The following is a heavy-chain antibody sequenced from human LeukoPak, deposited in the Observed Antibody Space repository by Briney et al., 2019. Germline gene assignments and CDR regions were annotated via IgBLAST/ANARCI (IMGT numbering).Heavy chain of an antibody. CDR2: IYYSGST. CDR1: GGSISSYY. V-gene: IGHV4-59*06. D-gene: IGHD1-26*01. Sequence: PSETLSLTCTVSGGSISSYYWSWIRQPPGKGLEWIGYIYYSGSTYYNPSLKSRVTISVDTSKNQFSLKLSSVTAADTAVYYCARMDIVGATYFDYWGQGTLVTVSS. J-gene: IGHJ4*02. CDR3: ARMDIVGATYFDY.